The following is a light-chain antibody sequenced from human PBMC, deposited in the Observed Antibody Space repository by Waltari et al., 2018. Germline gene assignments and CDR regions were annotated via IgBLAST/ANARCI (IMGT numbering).Light chain of an antibody. CDR2: EVT. CDR3: CSYAGSSTYSYV. CDR1: SGNIGSFDL. Sequence: QSALTHPAPVSGSPDHSITISSTGSSGNIGSFDLVSWYQQHPGRAPKLIIYEVTKRPSGVSNRFSASKSGNTASLTISGLQAEDEADYHCCSYAGSSTYSYVFGPGTKVSVL. J-gene: IGLJ1*01. V-gene: IGLV2-23*02.